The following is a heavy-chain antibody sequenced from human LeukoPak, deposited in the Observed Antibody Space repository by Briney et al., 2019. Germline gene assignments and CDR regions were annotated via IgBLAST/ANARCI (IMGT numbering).Heavy chain of an antibody. Sequence: SETLSLTCTVSGGSISTSSHYWGWIRQPPGKGLKWIGSGYYSGSTPYSPSLKSRVTISVDTSKNQFSLNLSSMTAADTAVYYCARRTGTAGGNHFDYWGQGTLVTVSS. J-gene: IGHJ4*02. CDR3: ARRTGTAGGNHFDY. CDR2: GYYSGST. D-gene: IGHD1/OR15-1a*01. V-gene: IGHV4-39*01. CDR1: GGSISTSSHY.